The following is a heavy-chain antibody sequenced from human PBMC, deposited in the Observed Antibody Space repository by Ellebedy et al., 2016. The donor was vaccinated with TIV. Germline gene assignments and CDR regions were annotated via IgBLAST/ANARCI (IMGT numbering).Heavy chain of an antibody. CDR1: GDSISSYY. J-gene: IGHJ2*01. V-gene: IGHV4-59*01. Sequence: MPSETLSLTCTVSGDSISSYYWSWIRQPPGKGLEWIGYIFYSGSTNYSPSLKDRVTISLDTSKSQFSLNLNSVTAADTALYYCARKSLSNWSFDLWGRGTLVTVSS. CDR3: ARKSLSNWSFDL. CDR2: IFYSGST.